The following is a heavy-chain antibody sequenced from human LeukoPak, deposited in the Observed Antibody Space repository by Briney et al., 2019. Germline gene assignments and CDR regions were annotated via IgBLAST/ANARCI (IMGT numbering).Heavy chain of an antibody. CDR3: ARQTGTTGY. J-gene: IGHJ4*02. D-gene: IGHD1-1*01. V-gene: IGHV4-61*02. CDR1: GGSIRSGSYY. CDR2: IHAGGST. Sequence: SETLSLTCTVSGGSIRSGSYYWSWIRQPAGKGLEWIGRIHAGGSTNYNPSLKSRVTISADTSKNQFSLKLSSVTAADTAVYYCARQTGTTGYWGQGTLVTVSS.